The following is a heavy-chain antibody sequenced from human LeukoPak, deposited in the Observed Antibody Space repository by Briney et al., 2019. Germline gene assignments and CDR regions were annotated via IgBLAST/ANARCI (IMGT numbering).Heavy chain of an antibody. D-gene: IGHD3-9*01. CDR1: GFTFSSYG. CDR3: ARDQLRYFDWLSYGMDV. Sequence: GGSLRLSCAASGFTFSSYGMHWVRQAPGKGLEWVAVISYDGSNKYYADSVKGRFTISRDNSKNTLYLQMNSLRAEDTAVYYCARDQLRYFDWLSYGMDVWGQGTTVTVSS. J-gene: IGHJ6*02. V-gene: IGHV3-30*03. CDR2: ISYDGSNK.